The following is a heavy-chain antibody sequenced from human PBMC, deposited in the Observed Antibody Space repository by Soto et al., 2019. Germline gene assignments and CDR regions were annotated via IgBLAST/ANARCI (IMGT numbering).Heavy chain of an antibody. CDR1: GYTFTSYD. D-gene: IGHD4-17*01. J-gene: IGHJ5*02. CDR2: MNPNSGNT. Sequence: QVQLVQSGAEVKKPGASVKVSCKASGYTFTSYDINWVRQATGQGLEWMGWMNPNSGNTGYAQKFQGRVTMTMNTSITTAYMELSSLRSEDTAVYYWARVRLNGHNWFDPWGQGTLVTVSS. V-gene: IGHV1-8*01. CDR3: ARVRLNGHNWFDP.